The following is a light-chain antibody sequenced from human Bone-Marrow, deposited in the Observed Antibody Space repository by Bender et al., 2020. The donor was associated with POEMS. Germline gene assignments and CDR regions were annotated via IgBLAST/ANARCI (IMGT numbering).Light chain of an antibody. J-gene: IGLJ1*01. CDR1: SSEVGGYHL. CDR2: EGS. CDR3: SSYTAGSKL. V-gene: IGLV2-14*02. Sequence: QSALTQPASVSGSPGQSITISCTGTSSEVGGYHLVSWYQQYPGKAPKFIIYEGSKRPSGVSNRFSGSKSGNTASLTISGLQAEDEADYYCSSYTAGSKLFGTGTKVTVL.